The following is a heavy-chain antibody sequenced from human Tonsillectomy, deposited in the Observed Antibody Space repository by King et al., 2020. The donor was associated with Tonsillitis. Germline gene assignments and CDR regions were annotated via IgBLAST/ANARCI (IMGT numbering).Heavy chain of an antibody. CDR1: GFTFSKYV. J-gene: IGHJ4*02. D-gene: IGHD6-19*01. V-gene: IGHV3-23*04. CDR3: AKHYGLGAGTYLDW. Sequence: QLVQSGGGLVQPGGSLRLSCAASGFTFSKYVMSWVRQAPGKGLEWVAVISGNGGSTYYADSVKGRFTISRDNSKNTLYLQMNSLRAEDTAVHYCAKHYGLGAGTYLDWCGQGTLVAVSA. CDR2: ISGNGGST.